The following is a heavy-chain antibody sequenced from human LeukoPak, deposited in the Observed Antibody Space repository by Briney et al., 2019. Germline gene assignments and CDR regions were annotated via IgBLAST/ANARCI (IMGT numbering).Heavy chain of an antibody. CDR1: GFTFSSYG. D-gene: IGHD1-26*01. CDR3: AKDKPTGGSLLDY. Sequence: GGSLRLSCAASGFTFSSYGMHWVRQAPGKGLEWVAVMSYDGSNKYYADSVKGRFTISRDNSKNTLYLQMNSLRAEDTAVYYCAKDKPTGGSLLDYWGQGTLVTVSS. V-gene: IGHV3-30*18. CDR2: MSYDGSNK. J-gene: IGHJ4*02.